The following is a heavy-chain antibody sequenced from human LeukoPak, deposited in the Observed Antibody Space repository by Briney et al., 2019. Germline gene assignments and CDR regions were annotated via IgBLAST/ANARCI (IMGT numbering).Heavy chain of an antibody. V-gene: IGHV4-39*07. CDR2: VYYNGPT. CDR1: GGSISSRSSY. Sequence: TPSETLSLTCSVSGGSISSRSSYWGWVRQSPEKGLEWMGSVYYNGPTYYNPSLVSRVTILRDTSRNQFSLKLSSVTAADTAIYYCTRVAAGGTGGRLFDYWGQGTLVIVSP. CDR3: TRVAAGGTGGRLFDY. J-gene: IGHJ4*02. D-gene: IGHD1-26*01.